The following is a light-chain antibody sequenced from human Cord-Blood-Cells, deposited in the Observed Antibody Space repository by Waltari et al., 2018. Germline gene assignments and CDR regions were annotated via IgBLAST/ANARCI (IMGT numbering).Light chain of an antibody. V-gene: IGLV2-23*01. Sequence: QSALTQPASVSGSPGQSLTIPCTGTSRDVGRYNLVSWYQQHPGKAPQLMIYEGSKRPSGVSNRFSGSKSGNTASLTISGLQAEDEADYYCCSYAGSSTWVFGGGTKLTVL. CDR1: SRDVGRYNL. CDR3: CSYAGSSTWV. CDR2: EGS. J-gene: IGLJ3*02.